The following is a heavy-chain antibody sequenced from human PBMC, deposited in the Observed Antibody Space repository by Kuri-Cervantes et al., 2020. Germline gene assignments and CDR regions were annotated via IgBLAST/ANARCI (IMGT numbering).Heavy chain of an antibody. V-gene: IGHV3-30*03. D-gene: IGHD3-9*01. CDR1: GFTFSSYG. CDR3: RLRYFDWLGGMDV. J-gene: IGHJ6*02. CDR2: ISYDGSNK. Sequence: GESLKISCAASGFTFSSYGMHWVRQAPGKGLEWAAVISYDGSNKYYADSVKGRFTISRDNSKNTLYLQMNSLRAEDTAVYYCRLRYFDWLGGMDVWGQGTTVTVSS.